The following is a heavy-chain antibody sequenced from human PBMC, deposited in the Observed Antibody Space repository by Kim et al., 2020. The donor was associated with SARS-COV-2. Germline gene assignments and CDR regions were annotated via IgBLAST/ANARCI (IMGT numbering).Heavy chain of an antibody. CDR3: ARGRSSWYQD. V-gene: IGHV4-31*03. CDR1: GGSISSGGYY. J-gene: IGHJ4*02. D-gene: IGHD6-13*01. CDR2: IYYSGST. Sequence: SETLSLTCTVSGGSISSGGYYWSWIRQHPGKGLEWIGYIYYSGSTYYNPSLKSRVTISVDTSKNQFSLKLSSVTAADTAVYYCARGRSSWYQDWGQGTPVTVSS.